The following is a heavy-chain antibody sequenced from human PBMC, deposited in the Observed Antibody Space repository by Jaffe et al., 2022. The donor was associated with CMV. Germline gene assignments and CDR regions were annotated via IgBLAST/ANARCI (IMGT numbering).Heavy chain of an antibody. D-gene: IGHD3-16*02. V-gene: IGHV1-3*01. Sequence: QVQLVQSGAEVKKPGASVKVSCKASGYTFTSYAMHWVRQAPGQRLEWMGWINAGNGNTKYSQKFQGRVTITRDTSASTAYMELSSLRSEDTAVYYCARDIRGPSGGVIASLGYWGQGTLVTVSS. CDR3: ARDIRGPSGGVIASLGY. J-gene: IGHJ4*02. CDR1: GYTFTSYA. CDR2: INAGNGNT.